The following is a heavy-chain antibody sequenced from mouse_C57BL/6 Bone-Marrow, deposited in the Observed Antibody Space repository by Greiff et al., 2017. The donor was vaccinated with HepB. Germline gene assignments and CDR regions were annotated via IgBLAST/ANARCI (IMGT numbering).Heavy chain of an antibody. CDR2: IYPGDGDT. J-gene: IGHJ2*01. CDR1: GYAFSSSW. CDR3: ARHYYGSSYVVLDY. D-gene: IGHD1-1*01. V-gene: IGHV1-82*01. Sequence: VKLQQSGPELVKPGASVKISCKASGYAFSSSWMNWVKQRPGKGLEWIGRIYPGDGDTNYNGKFKGKATLTADKSSSTAYMQLSSLTSEDSAVYFCARHYYGSSYVVLDYWGQGTTLTVSS.